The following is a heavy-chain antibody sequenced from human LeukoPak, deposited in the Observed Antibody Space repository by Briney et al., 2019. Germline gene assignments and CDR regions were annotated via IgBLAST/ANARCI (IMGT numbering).Heavy chain of an antibody. CDR1: GGTFSSYA. D-gene: IGHD2-2*02. V-gene: IGHV1-69*13. CDR2: IIPIFGTA. J-gene: IGHJ4*02. Sequence: ASVKVSCKASGGTFSSYAISWVRQAPGQGLEWMGGIIPIFGTANYAQKFQGRVTITADESTSTAYMELSSLRSEDTAVYYCARYCSSTSCYTGTAFDYWGQGTLVTVSS. CDR3: ARYCSSTSCYTGTAFDY.